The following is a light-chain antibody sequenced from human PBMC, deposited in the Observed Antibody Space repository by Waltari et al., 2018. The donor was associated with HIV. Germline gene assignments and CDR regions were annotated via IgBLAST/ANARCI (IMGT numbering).Light chain of an antibody. Sequence: DIVMTQSPASLPLSLGERASISCTSSQSVLTSFNKTKYLAWYKLRPGQPPNKLIYCASTRATGVPDRFGGSGSETDFTLTINSLQAEDVAVYYCQQYYGIPYNLGQGTKLELK. CDR1: QSVLTSFNKTKY. CDR2: CAS. J-gene: IGKJ2*01. V-gene: IGKV4-1*01. CDR3: QQYYGIPYN.